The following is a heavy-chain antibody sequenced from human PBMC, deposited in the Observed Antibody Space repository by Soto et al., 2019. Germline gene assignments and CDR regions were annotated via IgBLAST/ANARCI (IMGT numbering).Heavy chain of an antibody. V-gene: IGHV4-59*01. J-gene: IGHJ5*02. CDR2: MNDFGRT. D-gene: IGHD2-8*01. Sequence: QVQLQESGPGLVKSSETLSLTCTVSGASSSSYYWSWIRQPPGKGLEWIGYMNDFGRTIYNPSLKSRLTRSLDTSKAQFSLKLTSVIAADTAVYYCARSFCRDAVRCNWFDPWGQGTLVTVSS. CDR1: GASSSSYY. CDR3: ARSFCRDAVRCNWFDP.